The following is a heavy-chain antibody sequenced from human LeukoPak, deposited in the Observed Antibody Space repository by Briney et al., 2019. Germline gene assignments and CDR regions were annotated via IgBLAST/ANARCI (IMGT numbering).Heavy chain of an antibody. Sequence: GGSLRLSCAASGFTFSSYAMSWVRQAPGKGLEWVSTIDSGGTTYYADSVKGRFTISRDNSKNTLYLQMNSLRAEDTAVYYCAKDSPRYYGSGSYYMNWGQGTLVTVSS. CDR1: GFTFSSYA. CDR2: IDSGGTT. CDR3: AKDSPRYYGSGSYYMN. J-gene: IGHJ4*02. D-gene: IGHD3-10*01. V-gene: IGHV3-23*01.